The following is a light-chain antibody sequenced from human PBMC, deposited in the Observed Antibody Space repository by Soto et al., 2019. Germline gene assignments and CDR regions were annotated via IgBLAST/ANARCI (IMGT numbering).Light chain of an antibody. V-gene: IGKV3-20*01. CDR3: QQYGRSPLMYT. Sequence: EIVLTQSPGTLSLSPGERATLSCRASQSVNSNFLAWYQQKPGQAPRLLIYGASTRAAGVPDRFSGSGSGTDFTLTITGLEPDDFAMYYCQQYGRSPLMYTFGQGTKLGVK. J-gene: IGKJ2*01. CDR2: GAS. CDR1: QSVNSNF.